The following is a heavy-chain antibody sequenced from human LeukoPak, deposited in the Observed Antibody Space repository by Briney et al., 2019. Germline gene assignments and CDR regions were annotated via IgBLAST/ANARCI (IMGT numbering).Heavy chain of an antibody. CDR2: INTNTGNP. CDR3: ARRGSGSFVGAFDL. V-gene: IGHV7-4-1*02. J-gene: IGHJ3*01. D-gene: IGHD1-26*01. CDR1: GFSFTSHA. Sequence: GASVKVSCKASGFSFTSHAMNWVRQGPGQRLEWMGTINTNTGNPTYAQGFSGRLVFSLDTSVSTAYLQINSLEAEATAVYYCARRGSGSFVGAFDLWGQGTMVTVSS.